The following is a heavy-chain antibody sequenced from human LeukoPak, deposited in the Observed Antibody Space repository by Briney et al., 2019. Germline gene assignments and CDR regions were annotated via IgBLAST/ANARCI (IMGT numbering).Heavy chain of an antibody. J-gene: IGHJ6*02. CDR3: ARGPSPGSTYYYYFGMDV. CDR2: INPNRGGT. CDR1: GYTFTGYY. D-gene: IGHD5/OR15-5a*01. V-gene: IGHV1-2*02. Sequence: ASVKVSCKASGYTFTGYYMHWVRQAPGQGLEWMGWINPNRGGTNYAQKFQGRVTMTRDTSISTAYMELSSLRSDDTAVYYCARGPSPGSTYYYYFGMDVWGQGTPVTVSS.